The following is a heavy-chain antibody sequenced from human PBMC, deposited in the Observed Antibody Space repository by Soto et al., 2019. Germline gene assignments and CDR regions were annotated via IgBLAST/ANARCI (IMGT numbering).Heavy chain of an antibody. Sequence: QVQVMQSGPEVRKPGASVTVSCRASTDTFIRNTSTWVRQAPGQGLEWKGWISGDKGTTNYAENVQDRVTMTRETSTGTAYMELRGLRSDDTGVYYCAGWTGNGRDVFDIWGQGTQVTVSS. CDR3: AGWTGNGRDVFDI. CDR2: ISGDKGTT. V-gene: IGHV1-18*04. CDR1: TDTFIRNT. J-gene: IGHJ3*02. D-gene: IGHD2-8*01.